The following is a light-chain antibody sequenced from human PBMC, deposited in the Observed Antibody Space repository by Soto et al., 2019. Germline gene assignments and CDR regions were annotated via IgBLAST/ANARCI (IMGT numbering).Light chain of an antibody. V-gene: IGKV1-5*03. J-gene: IGKJ4*01. Sequence: DIQMTQSPSTPSASVGDRVTITCRASQSVSSWLAWYQQKPGKAPKLLISKTSNLESGVPSRFSGSGSGTEFSLTISSLQPDDFATYYCQQYKSFSLTFGGGTRVEVK. CDR1: QSVSSW. CDR2: KTS. CDR3: QQYKSFSLT.